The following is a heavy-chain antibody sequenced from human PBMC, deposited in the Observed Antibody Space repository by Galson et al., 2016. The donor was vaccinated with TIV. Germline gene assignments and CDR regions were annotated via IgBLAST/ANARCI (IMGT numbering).Heavy chain of an antibody. D-gene: IGHD4-23*01. CDR3: ARVVGTVITQKSFDF. V-gene: IGHV1-18*01. Sequence: QSGAEVKKPGASVKVSCKASGYSFINYYITRVRQAPGQGLEWMGWISGYNDNTNYTLKFQGRLTMTTDTYTSTSYMELRSLRSDDTAVYYCARVVGTVITQKSFDFWGQGTPVIVSS. CDR1: GYSFINYY. J-gene: IGHJ4*02. CDR2: ISGYNDNT.